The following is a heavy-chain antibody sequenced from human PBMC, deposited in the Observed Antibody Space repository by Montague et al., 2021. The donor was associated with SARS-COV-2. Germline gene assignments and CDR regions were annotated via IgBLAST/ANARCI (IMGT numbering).Heavy chain of an antibody. D-gene: IGHD1-1*01. J-gene: IGHJ4*02. V-gene: IGHV3-33*07. CDR3: VSAGSPFDY. CDR1: GLTFSESG. Sequence: SLRLSCAASGLTFSESGFYWIRQPPGKGLEWVAVIWYDGSKTYYXDSLRVRFTISRDDSKNTVSLQMNSLTADDTAMYYCVSAGSPFDYWGQGTLVSVSS. CDR2: IWYDGSKT.